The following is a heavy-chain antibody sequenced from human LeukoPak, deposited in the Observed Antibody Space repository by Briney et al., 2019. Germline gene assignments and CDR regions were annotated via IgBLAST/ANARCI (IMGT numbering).Heavy chain of an antibody. D-gene: IGHD5-24*01. CDR3: ARPQLGGYYFDY. CDR2: IYPGDSDT. Sequence: GESLKISCKISGYSFTFYWIGWVRQMPGKGLEWMGIIYPGDSDTRYSPSLQGRVTMSADKSISTAYLQWSSLKASDTAIYYCARPQLGGYYFDYWGQGTLVTVSS. V-gene: IGHV5-51*01. J-gene: IGHJ4*02. CDR1: GYSFTFYW.